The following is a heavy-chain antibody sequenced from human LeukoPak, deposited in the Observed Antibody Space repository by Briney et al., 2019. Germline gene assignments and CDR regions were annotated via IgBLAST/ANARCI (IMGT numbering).Heavy chain of an antibody. CDR3: ARRAGYYDILTGYLYYFDY. CDR2: IKQDGSEK. Sequence: GGSLRLSCAASGFTFSSYWMSWVRQAPGKGLEWVANIKQDGSEKYYVDSVKGRFTISRDNAKNSLYMQKNSLRAEDTAVYYCARRAGYYDILTGYLYYFDYWGQGTLVTVSS. CDR1: GFTFSSYW. D-gene: IGHD3-9*01. V-gene: IGHV3-7*01. J-gene: IGHJ4*02.